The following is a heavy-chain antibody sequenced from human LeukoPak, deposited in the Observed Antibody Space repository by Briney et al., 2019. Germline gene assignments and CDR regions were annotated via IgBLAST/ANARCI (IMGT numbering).Heavy chain of an antibody. CDR1: GGPSSSYY. CDR3: ARARYINSFYAFDI. V-gene: IGHV4-59*01. D-gene: IGHD6-13*01. CDR2: LSKSGNT. J-gene: IGHJ3*02. Sequence: SETLSVPCTGWGGPSSSYYWSWLLLPPGQGLQWIGYLSKSGNTNYSPSLKGRVTIFGDTSKNQYFLKLSSVTAADTAVYYCARARYINSFYAFDIWGQGTLVTVSS.